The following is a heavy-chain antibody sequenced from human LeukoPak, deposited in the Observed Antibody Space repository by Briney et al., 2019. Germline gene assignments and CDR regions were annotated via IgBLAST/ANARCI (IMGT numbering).Heavy chain of an antibody. D-gene: IGHD2-2*01. CDR3: ARGRTCGTSCSYYYMDV. J-gene: IGHJ6*03. V-gene: IGHV1-69*13. CDR2: IIPIFGTA. CDR1: GGTFSSYA. Sequence: SVKVPCKASGGTFSSYAISWVQQAPGQGLEWMGGIIPIFGTANYAQKFQGRVTITADESTGTAYMELSSLRSEDTAVYYCARGRTCGTSCSYYYMDVWGKGTTVTVSS.